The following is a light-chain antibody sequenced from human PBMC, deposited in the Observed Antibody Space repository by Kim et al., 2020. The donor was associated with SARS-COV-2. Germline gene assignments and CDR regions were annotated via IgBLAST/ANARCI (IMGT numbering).Light chain of an antibody. Sequence: LSVYPGSRATLSCRASQSISSSLAWYQHKPGQPPRLLIYDAFNRATGIPARFSGSGSGTDFTLTISRLEPEDFAVYYCQQRSNWYTFGQGTKLEI. J-gene: IGKJ2*01. CDR3: QQRSNWYT. V-gene: IGKV3-11*01. CDR2: DAF. CDR1: QSISSS.